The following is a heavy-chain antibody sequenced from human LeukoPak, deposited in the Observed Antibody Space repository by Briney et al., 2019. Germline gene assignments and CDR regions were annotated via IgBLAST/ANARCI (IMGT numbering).Heavy chain of an antibody. Sequence: SETLSLTCAVYGGSFSGNYWSWIRQPQGKGLEWFGEANHSETTNYNPSLKSRVTISVDTSKNQFSLKLSSVTAADTAVYCCARVKTSQSHAFDIWGQGTMVTVSS. CDR1: GGSFSGNY. V-gene: IGHV4-34*01. J-gene: IGHJ3*02. CDR2: ANHSETT. CDR3: ARVKTSQSHAFDI.